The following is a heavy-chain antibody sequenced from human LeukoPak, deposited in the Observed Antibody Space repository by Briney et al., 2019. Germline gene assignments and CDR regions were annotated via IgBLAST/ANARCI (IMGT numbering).Heavy chain of an antibody. CDR2: IIPIFGTA. J-gene: IGHJ5*02. Sequence: RASVKVSCTASGGTFSSYAISWVRQAPGQGIEWMGGIIPIFGTANYAQKFQGRVTITADESTSTAYMELSSLRSEDTAVYYCARAVRFLEWFPWFGPWGQGTLVTVSS. D-gene: IGHD3-3*01. V-gene: IGHV1-69*01. CDR1: GGTFSSYA. CDR3: ARAVRFLEWFPWFGP.